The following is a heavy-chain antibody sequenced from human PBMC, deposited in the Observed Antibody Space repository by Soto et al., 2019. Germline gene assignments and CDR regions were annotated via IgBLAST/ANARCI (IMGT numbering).Heavy chain of an antibody. Sequence: SETLSLTCTVSGGSISSGGYYWRWIRQHPGKGLEWIGYIYYSGSTYYNPSLKSRVTISVDTSKNQFSLKLSSVTAADTAVYYCARDPGIAAAGTGYWGQGTLVTVSS. D-gene: IGHD6-13*01. CDR3: ARDPGIAAAGTGY. J-gene: IGHJ4*02. CDR1: GGSISSGGYY. V-gene: IGHV4-31*03. CDR2: IYYSGST.